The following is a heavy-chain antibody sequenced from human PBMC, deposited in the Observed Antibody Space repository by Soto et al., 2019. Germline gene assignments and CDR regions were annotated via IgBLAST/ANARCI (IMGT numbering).Heavy chain of an antibody. Sequence: PSETLSRTCAVYGVSLSDNCWSWIRQPPGRGLAWIGEVNHSGSTYYNASLKTPVTISLDTSKNQFSLKLSSVTAADTAVYYGARVQAAGILYYYYGMDVWGRGTTVTVSS. V-gene: IGHV4-34*01. CDR2: VNHSGST. J-gene: IGHJ6*04. CDR3: ARVQAAGILYYYYGMDV. D-gene: IGHD6-13*01. CDR1: GVSLSDNC.